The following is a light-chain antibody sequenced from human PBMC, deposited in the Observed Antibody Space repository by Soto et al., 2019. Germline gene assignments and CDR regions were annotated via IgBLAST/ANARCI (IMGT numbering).Light chain of an antibody. V-gene: IGKV3-11*01. CDR1: QSVSSY. CDR2: DAS. CDR3: QQRSNWPGT. J-gene: IGKJ5*01. Sequence: EIVLTQSPATLSLSPVEIATLSFMASQSVSSYLAWYQQKPGQAPRLLIYDASNRATGIPARFSGSGSGTDFTLTISSLEPEDFAVYYCQQRSNWPGTFGQGTRLEIK.